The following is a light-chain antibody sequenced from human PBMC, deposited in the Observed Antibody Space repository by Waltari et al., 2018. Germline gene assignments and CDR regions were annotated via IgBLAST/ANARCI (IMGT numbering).Light chain of an antibody. CDR3: HVWHPDMDPGV. CDR1: NIGSYI. CDR2: YDS. V-gene: IGLV3-21*04. Sequence: SYALTQPPSVSVAPGTTARITCGGDNIGSYIVHWYQQKPGQAPVLVIFYDSDRPSGIPERFSGSNSGNTATLTISSVEAGDEAKYYCHVWHPDMDPGVFGPGTEVSV. J-gene: IGLJ1*01.